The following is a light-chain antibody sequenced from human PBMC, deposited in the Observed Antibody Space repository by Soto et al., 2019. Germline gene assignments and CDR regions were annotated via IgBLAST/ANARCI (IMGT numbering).Light chain of an antibody. CDR2: GAS. J-gene: IGKJ1*01. CDR1: QSVSIN. CDR3: HQYNNWPPWT. V-gene: IGKV3-15*01. Sequence: EVVMTQSPATLSVSPGERATLSCRASQSVSINLAWYQQKPGQAPRLLIFGASTRATGIPARFSGSGSGTEFTLTISSLQSEDFAVYYCHQYNNWPPWTFGQGNKVAIK.